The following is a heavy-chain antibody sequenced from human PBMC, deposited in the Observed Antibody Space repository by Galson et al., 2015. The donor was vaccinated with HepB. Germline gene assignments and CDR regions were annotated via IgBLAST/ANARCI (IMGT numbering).Heavy chain of an antibody. Sequence: SVKVSCKASGYTFTSYGISWVRQAPGQGLEWMGWISAYNGNTNYAQKLQGRVTMTTDTSTSTAYMELRSLRSDDTAVYYCARDSYVVVPAAIPTRSYYGMDVWGQGTTVTVSS. CDR2: ISAYNGNT. J-gene: IGHJ6*02. V-gene: IGHV1-18*04. D-gene: IGHD2-2*01. CDR3: ARDSYVVVPAAIPTRSYYGMDV. CDR1: GYTFTSYG.